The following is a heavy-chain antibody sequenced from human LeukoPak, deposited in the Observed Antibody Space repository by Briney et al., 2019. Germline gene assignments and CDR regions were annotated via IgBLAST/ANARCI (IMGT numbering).Heavy chain of an antibody. J-gene: IGHJ4*02. V-gene: IGHV1-69*13. CDR3: ARPRDGYNQGYFDY. D-gene: IGHD5-24*01. CDR1: GGTFSSYA. CDR2: IIPIFGTA. Sequence: SVKVSCRASGGTFSSYAISWVRQAPGQGLEWMGGIIPIFGTANYAQKFQGRVTITADESTSTAYMELSSLRSEDTAVYYCARPRDGYNQGYFDYWGQGTLVTVSS.